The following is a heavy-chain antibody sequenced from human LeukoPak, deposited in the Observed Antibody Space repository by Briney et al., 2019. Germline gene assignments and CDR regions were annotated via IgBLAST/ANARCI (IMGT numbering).Heavy chain of an antibody. J-gene: IGHJ5*02. CDR1: GFTFSSYA. CDR3: AGGQMFTSGGFDT. CDR2: IYTGGTI. D-gene: IGHD6-19*01. Sequence: PGRSLRLSCAASGFTFSSYAMHWVRQAPGKGLEWLSVIYTGGTIYYAGSAKGRFTISRDNSKNMVYLQMNGLRAEDTALYYCAGGQMFTSGGFDTWGQGALVTVSS. V-gene: IGHV3-53*01.